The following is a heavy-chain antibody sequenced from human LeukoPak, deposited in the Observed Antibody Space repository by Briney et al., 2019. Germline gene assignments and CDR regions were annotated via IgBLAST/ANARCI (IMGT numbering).Heavy chain of an antibody. CDR1: GFTVSSNY. V-gene: IGHV3-53*01. D-gene: IGHD2-2*01. Sequence: PGGSLRLSCAASGFTVSSNYMSWVRQAPGKGLEWVSVIYSGGSTYYADSVKGRFTISRDNSKNTLHLQMNSLRAEDTAVYYCASPYCSSTSCSTLHDFWGQGTLVTVSS. CDR3: ASPYCSSTSCSTLHDF. J-gene: IGHJ4*02. CDR2: IYSGGST.